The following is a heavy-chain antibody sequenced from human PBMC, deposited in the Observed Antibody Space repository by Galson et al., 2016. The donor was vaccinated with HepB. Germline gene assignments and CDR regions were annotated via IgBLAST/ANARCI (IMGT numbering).Heavy chain of an antibody. CDR1: GFAFSTFG. Sequence: SLRLSCAASGFAFSTFGMHWVRQAPGKGLEWVAVIWYDGNNKYYLNSVKGRFIISRDNSKNMLYLQLNSLRVEDTAVYYCAKGLAYCSGTSCLSYSDSPGGGMDVWGQGTTVTVSS. CDR3: AKGLAYCSGTSCLSYSDSPGGGMDV. V-gene: IGHV3-33*06. D-gene: IGHD2-2*01. CDR2: IWYDGNNK. J-gene: IGHJ6*02.